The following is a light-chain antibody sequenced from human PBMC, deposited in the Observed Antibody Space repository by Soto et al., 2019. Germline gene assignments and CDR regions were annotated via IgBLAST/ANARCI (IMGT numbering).Light chain of an antibody. J-gene: IGLJ2*01. CDR3: NSYTSSSTLV. V-gene: IGLV2-14*01. CDR2: EVS. Sequence: QSALIQPASVSGSPGQSITISCTGTSRDVGGSNYVSWYQHHPHRAPKLLIYEVSYRPSGVSSRFSGSKSGNTASLTISGLQPEDEADYYCNSYTSSSTLVFGGGTKLTVL. CDR1: SRDVGGSNY.